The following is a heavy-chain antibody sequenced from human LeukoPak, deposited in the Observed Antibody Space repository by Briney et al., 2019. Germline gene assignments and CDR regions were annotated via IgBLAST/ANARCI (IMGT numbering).Heavy chain of an antibody. V-gene: IGHV4-30-4*01. J-gene: IGHJ6*02. Sequence: SQTLALTCTVSGGSVSSGDYCWSWIRQPPGKGLEWIGYICYSGSTYYNPSLKSRLTISVDTSKNQFSLKLSSVTAADTAVYYCARNKALRRYFDWLLPGGMDVWGQGTTVTVSS. CDR3: ARNKALRRYFDWLLPGGMDV. CDR2: ICYSGST. CDR1: GGSVSSGDYC. D-gene: IGHD3-9*01.